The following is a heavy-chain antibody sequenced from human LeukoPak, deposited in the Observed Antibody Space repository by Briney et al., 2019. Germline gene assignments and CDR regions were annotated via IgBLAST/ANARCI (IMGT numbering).Heavy chain of an antibody. V-gene: IGHV3-66*01. CDR2: IYSGGST. CDR1: GFTVSSNY. Sequence: PGGSLRLSCAASGFTVSSNYMSWVRQAPGKGLEWVSVIYSGGSTYYADSVKGRFTISRDNSKNTLYLQMNSLSAEDTAVYYCARVDSSGSHPDYWGQGTLVTVSS. J-gene: IGHJ4*02. D-gene: IGHD3-22*01. CDR3: ARVDSSGSHPDY.